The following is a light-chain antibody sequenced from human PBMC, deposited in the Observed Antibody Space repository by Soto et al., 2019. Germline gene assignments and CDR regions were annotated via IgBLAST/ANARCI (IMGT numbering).Light chain of an antibody. CDR1: SGHTSYA. V-gene: IGLV4-69*01. CDR2: LNSDGSH. J-gene: IGLJ2*01. Sequence: QSVLTQSPPVSASLGASVKLTCTLSSGHTSYAIAWHQHHPERGPRYLMKLNSDGSHTKGDGIPDRFSGSSSGAERYLTISSLQSEDEADYYCSSYTTVSTVVFGGGTKLTVL. CDR3: SSYTTVSTVV.